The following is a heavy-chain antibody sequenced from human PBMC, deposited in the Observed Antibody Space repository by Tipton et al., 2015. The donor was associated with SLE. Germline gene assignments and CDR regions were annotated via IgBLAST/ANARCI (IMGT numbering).Heavy chain of an antibody. V-gene: IGHV4-39*07. Sequence: TLSLTCTVSGGSISSSSYYWSWIRHPPGKGLEWIGEINHSGSTNYNPSLKSRVTISVDTSKNQFSLKLSSVTAADTAVYYCARGLPIFGPWGQGTMVTVSS. J-gene: IGHJ3*01. CDR1: GGSISSSSYY. CDR2: INHSGST. D-gene: IGHD3-3*01. CDR3: ARGLPIFGP.